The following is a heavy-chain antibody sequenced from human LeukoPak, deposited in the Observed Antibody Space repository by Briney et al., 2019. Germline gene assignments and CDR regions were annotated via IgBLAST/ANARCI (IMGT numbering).Heavy chain of an antibody. CDR2: ISTSSSYI. CDR3: ARRAGGYSHPHDY. J-gene: IGHJ4*02. Sequence: GGSLRLSCAASGFTFSSYTMNWVRQAPGKGLEWVSFISTSSSYIYYADSVKGRFTISRDNAKNTVYLQMNSLRAEDTAVYYCARRAGGYSHPHDYWGQGTLVTVSS. V-gene: IGHV3-21*04. D-gene: IGHD4-23*01. CDR1: GFTFSSYT.